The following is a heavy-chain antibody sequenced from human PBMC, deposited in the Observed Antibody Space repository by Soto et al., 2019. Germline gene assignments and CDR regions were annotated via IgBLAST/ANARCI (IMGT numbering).Heavy chain of an antibody. Sequence: QITLKESGPTLVKPTQTLTLTCTFSGFSLSSSRVAVGWIRQPPGKALEWLALIYWDDDKRYSPSLQSRLTIAKVTSKNQVVLIMTNMNPVDTATYYCAHQDRLDSIIVNRNYFDSWGQGILVTVSS. CDR2: IYWDDDK. CDR3: AHQDRLDSIIVNRNYFDS. V-gene: IGHV2-5*02. CDR1: GFSLSSSRVA. D-gene: IGHD5-18*01. J-gene: IGHJ4*02.